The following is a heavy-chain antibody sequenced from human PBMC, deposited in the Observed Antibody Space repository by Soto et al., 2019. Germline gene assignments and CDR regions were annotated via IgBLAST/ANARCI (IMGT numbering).Heavy chain of an antibody. V-gene: IGHV4-4*02. Sequence: QVQLQESGPGLVKPSGTLSLTCAVSSGSISSSNWWSWVRQPPGKGLEWIGEIYHSGSTNYNPSLKSRVTISVDKSKNQFSLKLSSVTAADTAVYYCARTQYDYIWGSYRYGGFDYWGQGTLVTVSS. CDR3: ARTQYDYIWGSYRYGGFDY. CDR2: IYHSGST. J-gene: IGHJ4*02. D-gene: IGHD3-16*02. CDR1: SGSISSSNW.